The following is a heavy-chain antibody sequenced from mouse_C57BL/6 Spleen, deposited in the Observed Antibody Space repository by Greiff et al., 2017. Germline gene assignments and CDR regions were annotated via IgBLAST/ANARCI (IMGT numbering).Heavy chain of an antibody. D-gene: IGHD3-3*01. CDR2: IHPNSGST. CDR3: AREGAGTGYYAMGD. Sequence: QVQLQQPGAELVKPGASVKLSCKASGYTFTSYWMHWVKQRPGQGLEWIGMIHPNSGSTNYNEKFKSKVTLTVDKSSSTAYMQLSSLTSEDSAVYYCAREGAGTGYYAMGDWGQGATVTVS. CDR1: GYTFTSYW. J-gene: IGHJ4*01. V-gene: IGHV1-64*01.